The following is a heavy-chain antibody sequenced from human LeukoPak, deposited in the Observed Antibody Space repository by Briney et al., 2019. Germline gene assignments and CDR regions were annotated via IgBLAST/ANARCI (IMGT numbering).Heavy chain of an antibody. CDR2: IYYSGST. D-gene: IGHD7-27*01. CDR1: GGSINNNNW. J-gene: IGHJ4*02. CDR3: AMNGDRVLDY. Sequence: PSGTLSLTCADSGGSINNNNWWSWVRQPPGKGLEWIGEIYYSGSTNYNPSLKSRVTISVDNSENQFSLKLSAVTAADTAVYYCAMNGDRVLDYWGQGALVTVSS. V-gene: IGHV4-4*02.